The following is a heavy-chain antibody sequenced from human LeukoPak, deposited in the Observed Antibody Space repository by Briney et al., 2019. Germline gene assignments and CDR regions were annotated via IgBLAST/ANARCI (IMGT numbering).Heavy chain of an antibody. CDR2: INQDGSET. CDR1: GFTFSSYW. Sequence: GGSLRLSCVVSGFTFSSYWMSWVRQAPGKGLEWVANINQDGSETYYVDSVKGRFTISRDNAKNSLYLQMNSLRAEDTAVYYCARRGGGSNWLDPWGQGTLVTVPS. J-gene: IGHJ5*02. D-gene: IGHD3-16*01. V-gene: IGHV3-7*04. CDR3: ARRGGGSNWLDP.